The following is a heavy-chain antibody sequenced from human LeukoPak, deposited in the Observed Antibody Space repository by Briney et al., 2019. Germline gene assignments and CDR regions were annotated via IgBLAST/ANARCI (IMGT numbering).Heavy chain of an antibody. J-gene: IGHJ4*02. V-gene: IGHV1-2*02. CDR2: INPNSGGT. CDR3: ARDFLLSYDSSGYFSISV. D-gene: IGHD3-22*01. CDR1: VYTFTVYY. Sequence: ASVKVSCKASVYTFTVYYMHWVRPAPGQGLEWMGWINPNSGGTNYTQKLQGTVTMTIHTSISTAYMALSRLRSDDTAVYYCARDFLLSYDSSGYFSISVWGQGTLVTVSS.